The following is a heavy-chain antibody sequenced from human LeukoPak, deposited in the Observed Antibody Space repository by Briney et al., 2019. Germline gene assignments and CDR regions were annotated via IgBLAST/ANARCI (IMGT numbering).Heavy chain of an antibody. CDR1: GFTFSSYS. J-gene: IGHJ4*02. Sequence: PEGSLRLSCAASGFTFSSYSMNWVRQAPGKGLEWVSYISSSSSTIYYADSVKGRFTVSRDNAKNSLYLQMNSLRAEDTAVYYCARDRRPDFDYWGQGTLVTVSS. CDR2: ISSSSSTI. V-gene: IGHV3-48*01. CDR3: ARDRRPDFDY.